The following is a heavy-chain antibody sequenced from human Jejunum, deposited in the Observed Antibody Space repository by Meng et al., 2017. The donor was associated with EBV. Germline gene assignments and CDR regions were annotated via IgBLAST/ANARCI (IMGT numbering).Heavy chain of an antibody. CDR2: IYHIGST. D-gene: IGHD4-17*01. CDR1: GESITRGSDL. CDR3: ARGGPDFGDYVPFDY. V-gene: IGHV4-30-2*01. Sequence: RQPQEAGLAPVKPSQHLALPCAVSGESITRGSDLWSWIRQPPGKGLEWIGNIYHIGSTYYTPSLKSRVTISVDRSKNQFSLKLTSVTAADTAVYYCARGGPDFGDYVPFDYWGQGTLVTVSS. J-gene: IGHJ4*02.